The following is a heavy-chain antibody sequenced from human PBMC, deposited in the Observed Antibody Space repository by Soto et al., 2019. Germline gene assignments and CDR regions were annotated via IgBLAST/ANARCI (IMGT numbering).Heavy chain of an antibody. CDR1: GGSISSYY. CDR3: AREGYSSGYYYYYGMDV. J-gene: IGHJ6*02. V-gene: IGHV4-59*01. CDR2: IYYSGST. D-gene: IGHD3-22*01. Sequence: QVQLQESGPGLVKPSETLSLTCTVSGGSISSYYWSWIRQPPGKGLEWIGYIYYSGSTNYNPSLKSRVTISVDTSKNQFSLKLSSVTAAHTAVYYCAREGYSSGYYYYYGMDVWGQGTTVTVSS.